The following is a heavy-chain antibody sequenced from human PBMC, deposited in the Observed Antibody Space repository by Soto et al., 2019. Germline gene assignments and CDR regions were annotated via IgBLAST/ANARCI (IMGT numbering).Heavy chain of an antibody. D-gene: IGHD3-9*01. CDR3: ARDLCSYYDILTGYYNGVDC. CDR1: GFTFSSYG. Sequence: GGSLRLSCAASGFTFSSYGMHWVRQAPGKGLEWVAVIWYDGSNKYYADSVKGRFTISRDNSKNTLYLQMNSLRAEDTAVYYCARDLCSYYDILTGYYNGVDCWGQGTPVTVSS. J-gene: IGHJ4*02. V-gene: IGHV3-33*01. CDR2: IWYDGSNK.